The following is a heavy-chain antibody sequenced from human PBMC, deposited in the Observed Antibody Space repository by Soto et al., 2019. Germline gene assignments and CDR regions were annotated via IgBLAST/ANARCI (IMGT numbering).Heavy chain of an antibody. CDR2: ISSSSSYI. J-gene: IGHJ3*02. V-gene: IGHV3-21*01. CDR3: AKAAAGWDAFDI. Sequence: GGSLRLSCAASGFTFSSYSMNWVRQAPGKGLEWVSSISSSSSYIYYADSVKGRFTISRDNAKNSLYLQMNSLRAEDTAVYYCAKAAAGWDAFDIWGQGTMVTVSS. CDR1: GFTFSSYS. D-gene: IGHD6-13*01.